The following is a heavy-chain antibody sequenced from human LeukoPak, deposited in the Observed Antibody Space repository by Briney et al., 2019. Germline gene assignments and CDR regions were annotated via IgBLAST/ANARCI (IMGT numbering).Heavy chain of an antibody. CDR3: ARDRRGVYYYDSSGYNNWFDP. CDR1: GGTFSNYA. Sequence: SVKVSCKASGGTFSNYAISWVRQAPGQGLEGMGRIIPIFGIANYAQKFQGRVTITADKSTSTAYMELSSLRSEDTAVYYCARDRRGVYYYDSSGYNNWFDPWGQGTLVTVSS. D-gene: IGHD3-22*01. V-gene: IGHV1-69*04. CDR2: IIPIFGIA. J-gene: IGHJ5*02.